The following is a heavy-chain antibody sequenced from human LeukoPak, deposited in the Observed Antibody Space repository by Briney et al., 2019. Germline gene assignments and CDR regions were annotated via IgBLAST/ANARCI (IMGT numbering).Heavy chain of an antibody. CDR2: IVVGSGNT. CDR3: ATHGPVPAAIILSDAFDI. Sequence: GASVKVSCKASEFTFTSSAVQWVRQARGQRLEWIGWIVVGSGNTNYAQKFQERVTITRDMSTSTAYMELSSLRSEDTAVYYCATHGPVPAAIILSDAFDIWGQGTMVTVSS. D-gene: IGHD2-2*01. V-gene: IGHV1-58*01. J-gene: IGHJ3*02. CDR1: EFTFTSSA.